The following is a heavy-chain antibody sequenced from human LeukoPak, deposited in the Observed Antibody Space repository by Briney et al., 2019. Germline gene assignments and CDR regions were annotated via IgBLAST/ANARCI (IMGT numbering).Heavy chain of an antibody. V-gene: IGHV4-59*12. D-gene: IGHD6-13*01. Sequence: SETLSLTCTVSGGSISSYYWSWIRQPPGKGLEWIGYIYYSGSTNYNPSLKSRVTISVDTSKNQFSLKLTSVTAADTAIYYCVRYGQQLQGGWWFDPWGQGTLVTVSS. CDR2: IYYSGST. CDR3: VRYGQQLQGGWWFDP. J-gene: IGHJ5*02. CDR1: GGSISSYY.